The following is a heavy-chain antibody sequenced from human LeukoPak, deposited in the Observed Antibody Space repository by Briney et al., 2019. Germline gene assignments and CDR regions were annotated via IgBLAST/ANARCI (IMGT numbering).Heavy chain of an antibody. CDR1: GYTFTSYG. J-gene: IGHJ6*02. CDR3: ARDRAQRYFDWFPRYYYYYGMDV. V-gene: IGHV1-18*01. D-gene: IGHD3-9*01. Sequence: ASVKVSCKASGYTFTSYGISWVRQAPGQGLEWMGWISAYNGNTNYAQKLQGRVTMTTDTSTSTAYMELRSLRSDDTAVYYCARDRAQRYFDWFPRYYYYYGMDVWGQGTTVTVSS. CDR2: ISAYNGNT.